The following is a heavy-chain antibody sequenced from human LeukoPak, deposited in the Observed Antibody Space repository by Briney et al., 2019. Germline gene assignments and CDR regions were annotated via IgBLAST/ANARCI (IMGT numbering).Heavy chain of an antibody. J-gene: IGHJ3*02. CDR1: GGSISTSSYY. CDR2: IFYSGST. D-gene: IGHD3-22*01. CDR3: ARPSRAYDYDSSGYYSYAFDI. V-gene: IGHV4-39*07. Sequence: PSETLSLTCTVSGGSISTSSYYWGWVRQPPGKGLEWIGNIFYSGSTYYSPSLKSRVTISLDTSRNQFSLKLSSVTAADTAVYYCARPSRAYDYDSSGYYSYAFDIWGQGTMVTVSS.